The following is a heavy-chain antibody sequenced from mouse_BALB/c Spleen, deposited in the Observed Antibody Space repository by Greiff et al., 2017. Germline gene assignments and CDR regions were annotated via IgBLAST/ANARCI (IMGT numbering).Heavy chain of an antibody. CDR3: ARETGSSYAMDY. CDR2: SRNKANDYTT. Sequence: EVKLMESGGGLVQPGGSLRLSCATSGFTFSAFYMEWVRQPPGKRLEWIAASRNKANDYTTEYSASVKGRFIVSRDTSQSILYLQMNALRAEDTAIYYCARETGSSYAMDYWGQGTSVTVSS. CDR1: GFTFSAFY. J-gene: IGHJ4*01. V-gene: IGHV7-1*02. D-gene: IGHD1-1*01.